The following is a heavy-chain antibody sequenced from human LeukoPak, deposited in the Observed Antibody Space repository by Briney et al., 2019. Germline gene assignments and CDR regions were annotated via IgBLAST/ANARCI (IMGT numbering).Heavy chain of an antibody. J-gene: IGHJ4*02. CDR3: AREHSSSWDQFDY. CDR1: GGTFSSYA. Sequence: SVKVSCKASGGTFSSYAISWVRQAPGQGLEWMGGIIPIFGTANYAQKVQGRVTMTADTSTSTSYMELRSLRSDDTAVYYCAREHSSSWDQFDYWGQGTLVTVSS. CDR2: IIPIFGTA. D-gene: IGHD6-13*01. V-gene: IGHV1-69*06.